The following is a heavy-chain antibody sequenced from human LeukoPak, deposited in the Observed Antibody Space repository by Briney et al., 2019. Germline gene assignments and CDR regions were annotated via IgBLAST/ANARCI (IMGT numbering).Heavy chain of an antibody. CDR1: GFTFDDYA. V-gene: IGHV3-9*01. CDR2: ISWNSGSI. Sequence: GGSQRLSCAASGFTFDDYAMHWVRQAPGKGLEWVSGISWNSGSIGYADSVKGRFTISRDNAKNSLYLQMNSLRAEDTALYYCAKGQLYYYDSSGYYRAYYFDYWGQGTLVTVSS. CDR3: AKGQLYYYDSSGYYRAYYFDY. D-gene: IGHD3-22*01. J-gene: IGHJ4*02.